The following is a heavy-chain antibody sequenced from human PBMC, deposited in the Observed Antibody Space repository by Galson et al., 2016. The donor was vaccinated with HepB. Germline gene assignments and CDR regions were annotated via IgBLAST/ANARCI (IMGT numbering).Heavy chain of an antibody. CDR1: GFTFSNYG. J-gene: IGHJ3*01. D-gene: IGHD4-17*01. V-gene: IGHV3-30*18. Sequence: SLRLSCAASGFTFSNYGMHWVRQAPGKGLEWVAVISYDGGIKFYVDSVQGRFTISRDNSKKTLYLQMNRLRAEDTAVYYCAKPVTTYNAFELWGQGTMVTVSS. CDR2: ISYDGGIK. CDR3: AKPVTTYNAFEL.